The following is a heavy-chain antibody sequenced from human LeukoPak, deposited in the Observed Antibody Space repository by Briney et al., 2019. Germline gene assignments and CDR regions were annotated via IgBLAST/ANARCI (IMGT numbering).Heavy chain of an antibody. D-gene: IGHD3-10*01. Sequence: PGGSLRLSCAASGFTFSSYAMSWVRQAPGKGLEWVSAISGSGGSTYYADSVKGRFTISRDNAKNSLYLQMNSLRAEDTAVYYCARDRVLLWFGELFPFFDYWGQGTLVTVSS. CDR1: GFTFSSYA. CDR3: ARDRVLLWFGELFPFFDY. V-gene: IGHV3-23*01. CDR2: ISGSGGST. J-gene: IGHJ4*02.